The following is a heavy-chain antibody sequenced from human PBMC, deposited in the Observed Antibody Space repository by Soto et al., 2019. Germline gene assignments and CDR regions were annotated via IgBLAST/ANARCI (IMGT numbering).Heavy chain of an antibody. CDR1: GDSVSNNSVA. CDR3: AGTLRGRGVKYFDD. Sequence: SQTLSLTCAISGDSVSNNSVAWNWVRQSPSRGLEWLGRTYYRSKWHYDYAPSVRSRITINPDTSKNHFSLQLNSVSPEDAAVYYCAGTLRGRGVKYFDDWGQGTLVNVSS. D-gene: IGHD3-10*01. V-gene: IGHV6-1*01. CDR2: TYYRSKWHY. J-gene: IGHJ4*02.